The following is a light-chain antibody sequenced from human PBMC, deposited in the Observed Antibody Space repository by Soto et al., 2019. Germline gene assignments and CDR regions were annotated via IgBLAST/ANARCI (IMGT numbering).Light chain of an antibody. Sequence: QSALTQPASVSWSPGQSITISCTGTSSDVGGYNYVSWFQQHPGKAPKLMIYDVRNRPSGISNRFSGSKSGNTASLTISGLQAEDEADYYCKSYTSSSTDVFGTGTKLTVL. J-gene: IGLJ1*01. V-gene: IGLV2-14*01. CDR2: DVR. CDR1: SSDVGGYNY. CDR3: KSYTSSSTDV.